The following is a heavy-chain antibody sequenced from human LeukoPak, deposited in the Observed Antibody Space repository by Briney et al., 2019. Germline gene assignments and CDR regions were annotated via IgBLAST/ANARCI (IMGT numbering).Heavy chain of an antibody. CDR2: ISYDGSNK. V-gene: IGHV3-30-3*01. CDR1: GFXFSSYA. Sequence: GGSLRLSCAASGFXFSSYAIHWVRQAPGKGLEWVAVISYDGSNKYYADSVKGRFTISRDNSKNTLYLQMNSLRADDTAVYSCASPDLSPWGQGTLVTVSS. CDR3: ASPDLSP. J-gene: IGHJ5*02.